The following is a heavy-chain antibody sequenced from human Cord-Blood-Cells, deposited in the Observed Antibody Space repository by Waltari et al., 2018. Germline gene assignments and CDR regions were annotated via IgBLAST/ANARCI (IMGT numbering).Heavy chain of an antibody. D-gene: IGHD6-19*01. V-gene: IGHV3-21*01. Sequence: EVQLVESGGGLVKPGGSLRRCCAASGFTFSRYSMTGVRQAPGKGLEWVSSISSSSSYIYEADSVKGRFTISRDNAKNSLYLQMNSLRAEDTAVYYCARERSSGWYLGYFDYWGQGTLVTVSS. CDR1: GFTFSRYS. CDR3: ARERSSGWYLGYFDY. J-gene: IGHJ4*02. CDR2: ISSSSSYI.